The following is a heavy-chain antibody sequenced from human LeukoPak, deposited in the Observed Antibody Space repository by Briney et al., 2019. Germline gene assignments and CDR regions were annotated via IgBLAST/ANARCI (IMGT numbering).Heavy chain of an antibody. V-gene: IGHV4-4*07. Sequence: SETLSLTCTVSGGSISSYYWSWIRQPAGKGLEWIGRIYTSGSTNCNPSLKSRVTMSVDTSKNQFSLKLSSVTAADTAAYYCARDQTFDFWSGYSYYYYGMDVWGQGTTVTVSS. CDR2: IYTSGST. J-gene: IGHJ6*02. CDR3: ARDQTFDFWSGYSYYYYGMDV. CDR1: GGSISSYY. D-gene: IGHD3-3*01.